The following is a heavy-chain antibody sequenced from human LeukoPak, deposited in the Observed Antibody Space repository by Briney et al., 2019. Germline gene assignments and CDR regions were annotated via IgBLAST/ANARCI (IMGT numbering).Heavy chain of an antibody. J-gene: IGHJ4*02. CDR1: GGSISSSSYY. Sequence: SETLSLTCTVSGGSISSSSYYWSWIRQPAGKGLEWIGRIYTSGSTNYNPSLKSRVTMSVDTSKNQFSLKLSSVTAADTAVYYCAGLRGSFDYWGQGTLVTVSS. D-gene: IGHD3-16*01. CDR2: IYTSGST. V-gene: IGHV4-61*02. CDR3: AGLRGSFDY.